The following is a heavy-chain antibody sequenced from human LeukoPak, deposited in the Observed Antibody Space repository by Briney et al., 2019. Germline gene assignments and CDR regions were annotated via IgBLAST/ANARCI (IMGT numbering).Heavy chain of an antibody. Sequence: EASETLSLTCAVYGGSFSGYYWSWLRQPPGKGLEWLGEINHSGSTKYNPSLKSRVTISVDTSKNQFSLKLSSVTAADTAVYYCARGVGYYDSSGYYFHDYWGQGTLVTVSS. CDR1: GGSFSGYY. D-gene: IGHD3-22*01. V-gene: IGHV4-34*01. CDR2: INHSGST. J-gene: IGHJ4*02. CDR3: ARGVGYYDSSGYYFHDY.